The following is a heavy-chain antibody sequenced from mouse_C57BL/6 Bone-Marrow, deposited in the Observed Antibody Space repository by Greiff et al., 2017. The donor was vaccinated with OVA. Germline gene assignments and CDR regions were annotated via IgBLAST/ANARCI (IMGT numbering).Heavy chain of an antibody. D-gene: IGHD1-1*01. V-gene: IGHV1-64*01. CDR1: GFTFTSYW. J-gene: IGHJ2*01. Sequence: QVQLQQPGAELVKPGASVKLSCKASGFTFTSYWMHWVKQRPGQGLEWIGLIHPNSGSNNYHEQLKSKATLTVDKSSSTAYMQLSSRTSEDSAVYYCARGTTVVAPYFDYWGQGTTLTVSS. CDR3: ARGTTVVAPYFDY. CDR2: IHPNSGSN.